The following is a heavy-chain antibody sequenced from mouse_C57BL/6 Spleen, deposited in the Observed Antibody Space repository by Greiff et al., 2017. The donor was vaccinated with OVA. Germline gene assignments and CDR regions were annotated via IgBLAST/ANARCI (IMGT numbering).Heavy chain of an antibody. CDR3: ARSFYAMDY. Sequence: EVQLVESGGGLVKPGGSLKLSCAASGFTFSDYGMHWVRQAPEKGLEWVAYISRGSSTIYYADTVKGRFTISRNNAKNTLFLQMTSLRSEDAAKYYCARSFYAMDYWGQGTSVTVSS. J-gene: IGHJ4*01. CDR1: GFTFSDYG. CDR2: ISRGSSTI. V-gene: IGHV5-17*01.